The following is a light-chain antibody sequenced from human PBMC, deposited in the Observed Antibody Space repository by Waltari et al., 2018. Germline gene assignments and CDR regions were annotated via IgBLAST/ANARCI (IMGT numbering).Light chain of an antibody. CDR3: QQYYSTFLT. Sequence: DLVMTQFPESPTVSLGGRATIQRKARPSFFYNSNNQNYLAWYQQKPGQPPKVPIYWASTREAGVPERFSGSGSGTDFTLTITNLQPEDVAVYYCQQYYSTFLTFGGGTKVE. V-gene: IGKV4-1*01. J-gene: IGKJ4*01. CDR2: WAS. CDR1: PSFFYNSNNQNY.